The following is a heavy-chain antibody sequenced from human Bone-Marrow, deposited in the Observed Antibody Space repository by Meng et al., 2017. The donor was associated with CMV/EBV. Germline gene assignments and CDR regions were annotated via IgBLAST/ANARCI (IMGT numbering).Heavy chain of an antibody. Sequence: GESLKISCKGSGYSFTSYWIGWVRQMPGKGLEWMGIIYPGDSDTRYSPSFQGQVTISADKSISTAYLQWSSLKASDTAMYYCAREYGSSTSCYFGGYWGQGTLVTVSS. CDR2: IYPGDSDT. J-gene: IGHJ4*02. D-gene: IGHD2-2*01. CDR3: AREYGSSTSCYFGGY. V-gene: IGHV5-51*01. CDR1: GYSFTSYW.